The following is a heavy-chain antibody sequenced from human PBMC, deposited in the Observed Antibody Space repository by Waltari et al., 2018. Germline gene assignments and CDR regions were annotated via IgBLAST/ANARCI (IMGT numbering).Heavy chain of an antibody. J-gene: IGHJ4*02. D-gene: IGHD3-3*01. CDR1: GFSFINYA. CDR3: AREALYDFWSGYPDY. Sequence: EVQLVESGGGLVQPGGSLRLSCATPGFSFINYAINWVRQAPGKGLEWVAYINQDGSEKYYVDSVKGRFTISRDNAKNSLYLQMNSLRAEDTAVYYCAREALYDFWSGYPDYWGQGTLVTVSS. CDR2: INQDGSEK. V-gene: IGHV3-7*01.